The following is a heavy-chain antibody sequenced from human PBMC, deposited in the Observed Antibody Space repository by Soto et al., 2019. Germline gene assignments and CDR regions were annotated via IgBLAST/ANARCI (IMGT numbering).Heavy chain of an antibody. Sequence: EVQMLESGGGLIQPGGSLRLSCTASGFAFSNFAMAWVRQTPGKGLEWVSTHSGIGGTTYYAVSVKGRFTISRDNSKNSLYLQMNSLRAEDTALYYCTKGGYDLIYYFGMDVWGQGTTVTVSS. V-gene: IGHV3-23*01. CDR3: TKGGYDLIYYFGMDV. CDR1: GFAFSNFA. J-gene: IGHJ6*02. CDR2: HSGIGGTT. D-gene: IGHD5-12*01.